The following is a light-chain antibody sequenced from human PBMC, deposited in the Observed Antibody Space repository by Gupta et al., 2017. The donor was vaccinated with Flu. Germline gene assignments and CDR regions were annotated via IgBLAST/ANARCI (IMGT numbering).Light chain of an antibody. Sequence: GDALPNQYVYWFQQKPGQAPALLIYKDTERTSGIPERFSASGSGTTVTLTISGVQAEDEADYYCQSADSTSTYYVFGAGTKVTVL. CDR3: QSADSTSTYYV. CDR1: ALPNQY. J-gene: IGLJ1*01. CDR2: KDT. V-gene: IGLV3-25*03.